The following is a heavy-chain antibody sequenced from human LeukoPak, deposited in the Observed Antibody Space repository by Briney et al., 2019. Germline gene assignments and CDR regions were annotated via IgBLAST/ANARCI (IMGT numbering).Heavy chain of an antibody. V-gene: IGHV3-23*01. CDR1: EFTFNRNA. J-gene: IGHJ4*02. D-gene: IGHD6-19*01. Sequence: PGGSLRLPCAASEFTFNRNAISWVRQAPGKGLEWVSTIGGSGDKTFYADSVKGRFTISRDNSKNMVHLQMNSLTGEDTALYYCVRRGDASSGWGDHDFWGQGALVTVSS. CDR2: IGGSGDKT. CDR3: VRRGDASSGWGDHDF.